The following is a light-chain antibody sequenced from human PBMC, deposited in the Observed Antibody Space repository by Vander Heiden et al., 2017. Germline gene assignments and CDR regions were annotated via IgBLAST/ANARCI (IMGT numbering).Light chain of an antibody. V-gene: IGKV1-39*01. CDR2: AAS. CDR1: QSIISY. Sequence: IQMTQSPSSLSASVGDIVTITCRASQSIISYLNWYQQKPGKAPKLLNYAASSLQSGVPSRFSGSGSGADFNLTSSSLQHEDVATYYRQQSYSTRWTFGQGTKVEIK. CDR3: QQSYSTRWT. J-gene: IGKJ1*01.